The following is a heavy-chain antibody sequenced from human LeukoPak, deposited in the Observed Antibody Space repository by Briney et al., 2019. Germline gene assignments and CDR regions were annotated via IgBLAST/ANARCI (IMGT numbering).Heavy chain of an antibody. CDR1: SGSINSGGYS. D-gene: IGHD3-22*01. J-gene: IGHJ4*02. CDR2: ISHSGST. CDR3: ARLFDSSGYYHFDY. V-gene: IGHV4-30-2*01. Sequence: SGTLSLTCAVSSGSINSGGYSWSWIRQPPGKGLEYIAYISHSGSTYYNSSLKTRVTISKDRSKNQFSLKLSSVTAADTAVYYCARLFDSSGYYHFDYWGQGILVTVSS.